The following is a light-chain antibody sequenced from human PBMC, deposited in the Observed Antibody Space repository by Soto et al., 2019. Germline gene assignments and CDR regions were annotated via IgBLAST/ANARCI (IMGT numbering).Light chain of an antibody. CDR3: STFAVSPVI. J-gene: IGLJ2*01. CDR2: EVN. CDR1: GIDDYDYNF. V-gene: IGLV2-8*01. Sequence: QSALTQPPSAFGSAGHSVTIPCTGTGIDDYDYNFVSWYQHHPGKVPKLIIFEVNKRPSGVPDRFSGSKSGTTASLTVSGLQADDEADYYCSTFAVSPVIFGGGTKLTVL.